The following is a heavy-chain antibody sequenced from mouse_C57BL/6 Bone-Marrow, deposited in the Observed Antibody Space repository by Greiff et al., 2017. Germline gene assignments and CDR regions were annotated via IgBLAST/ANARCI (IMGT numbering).Heavy chain of an antibody. CDR1: GFSLSTFGMG. V-gene: IGHV8-8*01. CDR3: SRISPGCFDY. Sequence: QVTLKVSGPGILQPSQTLSLTCSFSGFSLSTFGMGVGWIRQPSGKGLEWLAHIWWDDDKYYNPALRSLLTVSKDTSKNQVLLKIANVDTADTTTYYCSRISPGCFDYWGQGTLVTVSA. CDR2: IWWDDDK. J-gene: IGHJ3*01.